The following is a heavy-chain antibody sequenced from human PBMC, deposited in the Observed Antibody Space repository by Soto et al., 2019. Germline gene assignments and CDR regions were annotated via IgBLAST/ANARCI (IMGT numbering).Heavy chain of an antibody. Sequence: QVQLVQSGAEVKKPGASVKVSCKASGYTFTSYYMHWVRQAPGQGLEWMGGIIPIFGTANYAQKFQGRVTITADKSTSTAYMELSSLRSEDTAVYYCARDPLRFYSHYSYYFDYWGQGTLVTVSS. CDR1: GYTFTSYY. J-gene: IGHJ4*02. CDR3: ARDPLRFYSHYSYYFDY. V-gene: IGHV1-69*06. D-gene: IGHD2-15*01. CDR2: IIPIFGTA.